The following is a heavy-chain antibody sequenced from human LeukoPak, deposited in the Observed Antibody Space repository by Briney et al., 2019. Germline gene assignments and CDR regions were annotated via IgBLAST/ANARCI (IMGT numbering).Heavy chain of an antibody. V-gene: IGHV3-23*01. CDR1: GFTFSSYA. CDR2: ISGSGGST. D-gene: IGHD2-21*01. CDR3: AEGRIAPDYFDY. J-gene: IGHJ4*02. Sequence: GGSLRLSCIPSGFTFSSYAMSWVRQAPGKGLEWVSAISGSGGSTYYADSVKGRFTISRDNSKNILYLQMNSLRAEDTAVYFCAEGRIAPDYFDYWGQGTLVTVSS.